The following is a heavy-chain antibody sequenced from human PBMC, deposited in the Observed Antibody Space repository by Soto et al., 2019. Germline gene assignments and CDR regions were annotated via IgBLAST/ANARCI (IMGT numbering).Heavy chain of an antibody. CDR2: IYWDDAK. J-gene: IGHJ3*02. V-gene: IGHV2-5*02. CDR1: GFSLSTSGVG. CDR3: AHSEVTDAFDI. D-gene: IGHD2-21*02. Sequence: QITLKESGPTLVKPTQTLTLTCTFSGFSLSTSGVGVGWIRQPPGKALEWLALIYWDDAKPYSPSLKTRLTXTXXTPKNQVVLTMTNMDPVDTATYYCAHSEVTDAFDIWGQGTMVTVSS.